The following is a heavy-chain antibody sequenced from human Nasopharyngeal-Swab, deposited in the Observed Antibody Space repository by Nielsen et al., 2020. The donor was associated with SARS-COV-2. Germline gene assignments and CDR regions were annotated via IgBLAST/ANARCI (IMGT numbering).Heavy chain of an antibody. V-gene: IGHV1-69*13. CDR3: ARVSGIVVRLSYYYYMDV. CDR1: GGTFSSYA. J-gene: IGHJ6*03. CDR2: IIPIFGTA. Sequence: SVKVSCKASGGTFSSYAISWVRQAPGQGLEWMGGIIPIFGTANYAQKFQGRVTITADESTSTAYMELSSLRSVDTAVYYCARVSGIVVRLSYYYYMDVWGKGTTVTVSS. D-gene: IGHD6-6*01.